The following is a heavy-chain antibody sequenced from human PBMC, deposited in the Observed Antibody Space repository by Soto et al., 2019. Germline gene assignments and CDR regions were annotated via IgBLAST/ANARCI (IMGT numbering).Heavy chain of an antibody. Sequence: EVLLLESGGGLVQPGGSLRLSCTTSGFSSFAMSWVRQAPGKGREWVAGISSSGGTTIYADSVKGRFTLSRDNSRDTLVLQMNSLRAEDTATYYCAKMTSVTLRGYFDYWGQGTLVTVSS. CDR3: AKMTSVTLRGYFDY. V-gene: IGHV3-23*01. J-gene: IGHJ4*02. CDR2: ISSSGGTT. CDR1: GFSSFA. D-gene: IGHD4-17*01.